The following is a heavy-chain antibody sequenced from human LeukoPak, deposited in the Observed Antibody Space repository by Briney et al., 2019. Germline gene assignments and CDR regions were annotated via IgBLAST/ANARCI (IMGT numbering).Heavy chain of an antibody. CDR1: GGSISSYY. V-gene: IGHV4-4*07. CDR2: IYTSGST. D-gene: IGHD5-12*01. CDR3: ARIRGYSGYEAFDI. J-gene: IGHJ3*02. Sequence: SETLSLTCTVSGGSISSYYWSWIRQPAGKGLEWIGRIYTSGSTNYNPSLKSRVTMSVDTSKNQFSLKLSSMTAADTAVYYCARIRGYSGYEAFDIWGQGTMVTVSS.